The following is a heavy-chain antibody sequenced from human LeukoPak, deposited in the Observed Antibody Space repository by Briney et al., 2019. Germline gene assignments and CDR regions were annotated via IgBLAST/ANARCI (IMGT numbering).Heavy chain of an antibody. Sequence: GGSLRLSCAASGFTISSYGMNWVRQAPGKGLEWVSYISSSGSTIYYADSVKGRFTISRDNAKNSLYLQMNSLRAEDTAVYYCARGSPYYYDSSGYYWHWGQGTLVTVSS. CDR3: ARGSPYYYDSSGYYWH. J-gene: IGHJ4*02. CDR1: GFTISSYG. CDR2: ISSSGSTI. D-gene: IGHD3-22*01. V-gene: IGHV3-48*04.